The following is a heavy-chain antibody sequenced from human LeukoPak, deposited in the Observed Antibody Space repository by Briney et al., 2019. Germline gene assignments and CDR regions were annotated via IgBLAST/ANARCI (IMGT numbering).Heavy chain of an antibody. CDR3: ARDVGATTPYFDY. Sequence: GASVKVSCKASGYTFTSYYMHWVRQAPGQGLEWMGIINPSGGSTSYAQKFPGRVTMTRDMSTSTVYMELSSLRSEDTAVYYCARDVGATTPYFDYWGQGTLVTVSS. CDR2: INPSGGST. CDR1: GYTFTSYY. J-gene: IGHJ4*02. D-gene: IGHD1-26*01. V-gene: IGHV1-46*01.